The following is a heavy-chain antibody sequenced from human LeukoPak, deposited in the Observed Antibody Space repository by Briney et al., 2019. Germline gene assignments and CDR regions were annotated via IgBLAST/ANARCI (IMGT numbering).Heavy chain of an antibody. CDR1: GGSISSYY. CDR3: ARAGTTLLLDY. Sequence: SSETLSLTCTVSGGSISSYYWSWIRQPPGKGLEWIGYIYYSGSTNYNPSLKSRVTISVDTSKNQFSLKLSSVTAADTAVYYCARAGTTLLLDYWGQGTLVTVSS. D-gene: IGHD4-11*01. J-gene: IGHJ4*02. CDR2: IYYSGST. V-gene: IGHV4-59*01.